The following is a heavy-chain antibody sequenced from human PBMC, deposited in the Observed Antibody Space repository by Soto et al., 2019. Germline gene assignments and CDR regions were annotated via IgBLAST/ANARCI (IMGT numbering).Heavy chain of an antibody. CDR1: GGSISRYY. D-gene: IGHD2-21*02. Sequence: PSETLSLTCTVSGGSISRYYWSWIRQPPGKGLEWIGYMYNTGSTIYNPSLKSRVTISVDTSKNQFSLKLNSVTAADTAVYYCARDLWGYCGADCYPLDVWGQGATVTSP. CDR2: MYNTGST. J-gene: IGHJ6*02. V-gene: IGHV4-59*01. CDR3: ARDLWGYCGADCYPLDV.